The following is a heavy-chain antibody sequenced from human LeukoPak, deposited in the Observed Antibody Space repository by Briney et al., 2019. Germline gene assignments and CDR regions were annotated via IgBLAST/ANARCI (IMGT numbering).Heavy chain of an antibody. CDR2: IYYSGGT. CDR3: ARRSVDYGGNSESYFDY. J-gene: IGHJ4*02. V-gene: IGHV4-39*07. Sequence: SETLSLTCSVSGGSISSSNYYWGWIRQPPGKGLEWIGTIYYSGGTFYNPSLKSRVTISVDTSKNQFSLKLSSVTAADTAVYYCARRSVDYGGNSESYFDYWGQGTLVTVSS. CDR1: GGSISSSNYY. D-gene: IGHD4-23*01.